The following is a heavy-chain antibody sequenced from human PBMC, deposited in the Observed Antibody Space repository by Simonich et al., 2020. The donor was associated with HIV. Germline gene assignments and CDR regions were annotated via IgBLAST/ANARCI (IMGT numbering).Heavy chain of an antibody. Sequence: QVQLQESGPGLVKPSQTLSLTCTVSGGSISREGYYWSWIRQHPGKGLEWIGYIFYRGNTYYNPSIKSRVTISVDTYKNQFSLKLSSVTAADTAVYYCARVGIRMYAFDIWGQGTMVTVSS. CDR3: ARVGIRMYAFDI. CDR2: IFYRGNT. CDR1: GGSISREGYY. D-gene: IGHD1-20*01. V-gene: IGHV4-31*03. J-gene: IGHJ3*02.